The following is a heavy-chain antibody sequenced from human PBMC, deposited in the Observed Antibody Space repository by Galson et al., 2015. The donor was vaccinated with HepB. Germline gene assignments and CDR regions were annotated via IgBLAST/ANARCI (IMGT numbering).Heavy chain of an antibody. Sequence: SVKVSCKASGYTFTDFGISWVRQAPGQGLEWMGWISPYNGNTNYAQYLQGRVSVTADTSTSTAYMELRSLRSDDTAVYYCARVKYVSSSICIWNYYYYMEVWDKGTSVSVSS. CDR2: ISPYNGNT. J-gene: IGHJ6*03. V-gene: IGHV1-18*01. CDR1: GYTFTDFG. CDR3: ARVKYVSSSICIWNYYYYMEV. D-gene: IGHD2-21*01.